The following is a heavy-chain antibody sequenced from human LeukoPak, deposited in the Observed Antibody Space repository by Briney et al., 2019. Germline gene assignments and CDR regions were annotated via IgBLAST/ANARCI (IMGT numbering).Heavy chain of an antibody. CDR3: ARGYCSGDCFTLFDY. CDR2: INPNSGGT. J-gene: IGHJ4*02. V-gene: IGHV1-2*02. CDR1: GYMFTGYY. D-gene: IGHD2-21*02. Sequence: ASVKVPCKASGYMFTGYYMHWVRQAPGQGLEWIGWINPNSGGTNYAQKFQGRVTMTRDTSISTAYMELSSLRSDDTAVYYCARGYCSGDCFTLFDYWGQGTLVTVSS.